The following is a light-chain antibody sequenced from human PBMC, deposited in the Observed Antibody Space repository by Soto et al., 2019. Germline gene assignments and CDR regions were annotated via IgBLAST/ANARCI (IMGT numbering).Light chain of an antibody. Sequence: QSVLTQPPSASGSPGQSVTISCTGISSDVGGYNYVSWYQQHPGKAPKLMIYGVSNRPSGIPDRFSGSKSGNTASLTVSGVQAEDEADYYCSLYAGSNNLLFGGGTKLTVL. V-gene: IGLV2-8*01. CDR1: SSDVGGYNY. J-gene: IGLJ2*01. CDR2: GVS. CDR3: SLYAGSNNLL.